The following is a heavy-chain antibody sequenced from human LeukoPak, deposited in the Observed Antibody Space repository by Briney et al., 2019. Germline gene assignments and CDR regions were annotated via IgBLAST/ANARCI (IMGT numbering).Heavy chain of an antibody. CDR1: GGSFSGYY. Sequence: SETLSLTCAVYGGSFSGYYWSWIRQPPGKGLEWIGEINHSGSTNYNPSLKSRVTISVDTSKNQFSLKLSSVTAADTAIYYCASPGVSARNNYFDYWDQGTLVTVSS. V-gene: IGHV4-34*01. D-gene: IGHD2-8*01. J-gene: IGHJ4*02. CDR2: INHSGST. CDR3: ASPGVSARNNYFDY.